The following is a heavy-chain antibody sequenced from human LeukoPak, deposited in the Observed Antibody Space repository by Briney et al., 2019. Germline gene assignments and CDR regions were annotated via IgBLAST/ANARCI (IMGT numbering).Heavy chain of an antibody. CDR3: ARADYDYVWGSYRYYYFDY. CDR1: GGSISSGDYY. Sequence: SQTLSLTCTVSGGSISSGDYYWSWIRQPPGKGLEWIGYIYYSGSTDYNPSLKSRVTISVDTSKKQFSLKLSSVTAADTAVYYCARADYDYVWGSYRYYYFDYWGQGTLVTVSS. CDR2: IYYSGST. J-gene: IGHJ4*02. D-gene: IGHD3-16*02. V-gene: IGHV4-30-4*01.